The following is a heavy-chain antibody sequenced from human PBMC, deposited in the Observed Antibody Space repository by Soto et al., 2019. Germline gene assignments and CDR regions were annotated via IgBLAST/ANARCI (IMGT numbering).Heavy chain of an antibody. J-gene: IGHJ6*02. CDR1: GGPISSGYYF. CDR3: ASSSLYGMDV. V-gene: IGHV4-30-4*01. Sequence: SETLSPTCSVSGGPISSGYYFWSWIRHTPGRGLEWIGNIYYSGNTYYTPSLKSRLIISIDTSKSQFSLKVGSVTAADSVVFCCASSSLYGMDVCGQGTTVT. CDR2: IYYSGNT.